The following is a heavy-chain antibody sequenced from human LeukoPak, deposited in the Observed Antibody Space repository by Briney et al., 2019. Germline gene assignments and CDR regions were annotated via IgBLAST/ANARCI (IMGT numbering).Heavy chain of an antibody. Sequence: PGGSLRLSCAASGFTFSSYAMSWVRQAPGKGLEWVSYISSSGSTIYYADSVKGRFTISRDNAKNSLYLQMNSLRAEDTAVYYCARGGSGRITIFGVAPPGRMDVWGQGTTVTVSS. CDR2: ISSSGSTI. CDR1: GFTFSSYA. CDR3: ARGGSGRITIFGVAPPGRMDV. V-gene: IGHV3-48*04. J-gene: IGHJ6*02. D-gene: IGHD3-3*01.